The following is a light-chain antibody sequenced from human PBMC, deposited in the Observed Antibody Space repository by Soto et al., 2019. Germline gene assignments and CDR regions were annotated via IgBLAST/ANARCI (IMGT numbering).Light chain of an antibody. CDR1: QRLVYSDGNTY. J-gene: IGKJ5*01. CDR2: KVS. Sequence: DVGMTQSPLSLHVNLGQPAAISCRSMQRLVYSDGNTYLNWFQKRPGQSPRRLIYKVSNRDSGVQDRFSVIVSGTDFTLKLRRVEAEEVWVYYGMPGTHWPPTCGQGTRLEIK. CDR3: MPGTHWPPT. V-gene: IGKV2-30*01.